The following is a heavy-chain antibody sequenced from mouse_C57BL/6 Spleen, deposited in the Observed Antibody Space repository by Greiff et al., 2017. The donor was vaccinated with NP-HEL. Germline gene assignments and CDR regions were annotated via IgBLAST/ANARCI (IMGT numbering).Heavy chain of an antibody. D-gene: IGHD1-1*02. CDR2: ISYDGSN. CDR3: ARGEGWVRWYFDV. CDR1: GYSITSGYY. J-gene: IGHJ1*03. V-gene: IGHV3-6*01. Sequence: EVKLQESGPGLVKPSQSLSLTCSVTGYSITSGYYWNWIRQFPGNKLEWMGYISYDGSNNYNPSLKNRISITRDTSTNQFFLKLNSVTTEDTATYYCARGEGWVRWYFDVWGTGTTVTVSS.